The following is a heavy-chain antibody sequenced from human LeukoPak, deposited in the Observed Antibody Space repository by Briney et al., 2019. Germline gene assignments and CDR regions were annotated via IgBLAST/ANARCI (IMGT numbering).Heavy chain of an antibody. CDR2: IYNSGST. Sequence: SETLSLTCAVSVNSISNICYSGWSRQPPGKELEWIGRIYNSGSTHYNPSLKSRVTISVDTSKNQFSLKLSSVTAAHTAVSYCPRNYSGHHFDYWGQGPLVTVSS. J-gene: IGHJ4*02. D-gene: IGHD1-26*01. V-gene: IGHV4-38-2*01. CDR1: VNSISNICY. CDR3: PRNYSGHHFDY.